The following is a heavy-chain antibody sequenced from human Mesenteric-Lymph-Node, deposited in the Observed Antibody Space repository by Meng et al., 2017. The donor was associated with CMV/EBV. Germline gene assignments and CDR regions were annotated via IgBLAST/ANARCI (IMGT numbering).Heavy chain of an antibody. CDR2: IRSKPNNYAT. Sequence: ETLSLTCAASGFIFSDSAIHWVRQASGKGLEWVGRIRSKPNNYATAYAASVRGRFTISRDDSKNTAYLQMNSLKTEDTAVYYCTRRSKDESGGYYGRWGQGTRVTVSS. V-gene: IGHV3-73*01. CDR1: GFIFSDSA. CDR3: TRRSKDESGGYYGR. D-gene: IGHD3-22*01. J-gene: IGHJ4*02.